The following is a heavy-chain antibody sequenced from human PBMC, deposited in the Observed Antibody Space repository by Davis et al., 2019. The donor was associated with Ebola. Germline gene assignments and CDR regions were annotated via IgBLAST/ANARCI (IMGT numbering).Heavy chain of an antibody. CDR3: ARDFLAVASPFDY. D-gene: IGHD6-19*01. CDR1: GYTFTGYY. V-gene: IGHV1-2*06. J-gene: IGHJ4*02. CDR2: INPNSGGT. Sequence: ASVKVSCKASGYTFTGYYMHWVRQAPGQGLEWMGRINPNSGGTNYAQKFQGRVTMTRDTSISTAYMELSRLRSDDTAVYYCARDFLAVASPFDYWGQGTLVTVSS.